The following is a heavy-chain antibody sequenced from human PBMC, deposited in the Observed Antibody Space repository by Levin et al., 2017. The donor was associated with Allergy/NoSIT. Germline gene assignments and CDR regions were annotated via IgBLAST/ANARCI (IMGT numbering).Heavy chain of an antibody. V-gene: IGHV2-70*04. CDR2: IDWDDDK. CDR1: GFSLSTTGMR. Sequence: QTLSLTCTFSGFSLSTTGMRVSWIRQPPGKALEWLARIDWDDDKYYTTSLKTRLTISKDTSKNQVVLTMTNMDPVDTGTYFCARITPSGWDAFDIWGQGTMVTVSS. CDR3: ARITPSGWDAFDI. J-gene: IGHJ3*02. D-gene: IGHD6-19*01.